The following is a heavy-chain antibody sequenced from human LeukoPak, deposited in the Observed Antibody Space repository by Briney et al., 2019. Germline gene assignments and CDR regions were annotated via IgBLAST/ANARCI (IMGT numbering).Heavy chain of an antibody. CDR1: GGSISSYY. V-gene: IGHV4-4*07. D-gene: IGHD3-9*01. Sequence: SETLSPTCTVSGGSISSYYWSWIRQPAGKGLEWIGRIYTSGSTNYNPSLKSRVTMSVDTSKNQFSLKLSSVTAADTAVYYCARDGDDILTGYDYYYYYGMDVWGQGTTVTVSS. J-gene: IGHJ6*02. CDR3: ARDGDDILTGYDYYYYYGMDV. CDR2: IYTSGST.